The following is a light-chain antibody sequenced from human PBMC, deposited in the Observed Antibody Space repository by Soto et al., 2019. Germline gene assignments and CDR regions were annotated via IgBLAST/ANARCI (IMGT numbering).Light chain of an antibody. CDR1: QSISSN. CDR2: GAS. CDR3: QQYYNWPPWT. J-gene: IGKJ1*01. V-gene: IGKV3-15*01. Sequence: EIAMTKSTAKLSVSPAARAPFSCSASQSISSNLAWYQQKPGQAPRLLIYGASIRATGIPARFSGSGSGADFTLTISSLEPEDFAVYYCQQYYNWPPWTFGQGTKVDIK.